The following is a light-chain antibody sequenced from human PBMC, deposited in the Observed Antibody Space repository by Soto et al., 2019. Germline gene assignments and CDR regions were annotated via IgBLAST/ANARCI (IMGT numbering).Light chain of an antibody. CDR2: GAS. V-gene: IGKV3-20*01. J-gene: IGKJ1*01. CDR1: QTITKNY. Sequence: EIVLTQSPGTLSLSPGERVTLSCRASQTITKNYLAWYQQKPGQAPRLLIYGASSRATGIPDRISGSGSGTDFTLTISRLVPEDFAVYYCQQYGSTPGTFGQGTKVEIK. CDR3: QQYGSTPGT.